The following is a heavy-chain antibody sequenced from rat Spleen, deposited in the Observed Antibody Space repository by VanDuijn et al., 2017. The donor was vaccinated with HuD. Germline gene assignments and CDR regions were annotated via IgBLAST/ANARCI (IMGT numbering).Heavy chain of an antibody. J-gene: IGHJ4*01. Sequence: EVQLVESGGGLVQPGRSLKLSCAASGFTFSNYDMAWVRQAPTKGLEWVASISTGGGNTYYRDSVKGRFTISRDNAKSTLYLQMDSLRSEDTATYYCARRPLIHTTGIPTGYVMDAWGQGASVTVSS. V-gene: IGHV5S23*01. CDR2: ISTGGGNT. CDR3: ARRPLIHTTGIPTGYVMDA. D-gene: IGHD1-9*01. CDR1: GFTFSNYD.